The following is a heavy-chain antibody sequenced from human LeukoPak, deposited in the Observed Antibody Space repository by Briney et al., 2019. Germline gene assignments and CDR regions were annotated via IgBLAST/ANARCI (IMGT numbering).Heavy chain of an antibody. D-gene: IGHD3-22*01. CDR2: ISSSGRII. CDR1: RFTFRDYY. J-gene: IGHJ4*02. V-gene: IGHV3-11*04. Sequence: PGGSLRLSCAASRFTFRDYYMTWIRQAPGKGLEWISYISSSGRIIYYADSVKGRFTISRDNARNSLYLQMNSLRAEDTAVYYCARGETHYYDTSGYWAYYFDYWGQGTLVTVSS. CDR3: ARGETHYYDTSGYWAYYFDY.